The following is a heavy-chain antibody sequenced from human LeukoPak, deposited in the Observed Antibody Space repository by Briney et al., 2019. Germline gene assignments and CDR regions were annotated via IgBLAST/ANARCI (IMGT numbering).Heavy chain of an antibody. J-gene: IGHJ1*01. Sequence: GGSLRLSCAASGFTFSAYGMHWVRQAPGKGLEWVAVISKDEGKKNYADSVKGRFTISRDLSTNTLYLQMNSLTTEDTAMYFCARRPVAAEYFQHWGQGTLVTVSS. D-gene: IGHD6-25*01. V-gene: IGHV3-30*03. CDR3: ARRPVAAEYFQH. CDR2: ISKDEGKK. CDR1: GFTFSAYG.